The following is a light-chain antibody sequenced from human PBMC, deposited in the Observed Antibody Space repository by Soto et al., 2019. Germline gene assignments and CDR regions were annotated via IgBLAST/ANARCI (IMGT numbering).Light chain of an antibody. V-gene: IGKV1-39*01. Sequence: DIQMTPSPSSLSASVGDRVTITCWTSQTISTYLNWYQQKPGKAPELLIYAASNLQSGVPSRFSGTGSGTDFTLTISSLQPEDSATYYCQQSFRTPITFGQGTRLEIK. J-gene: IGKJ5*01. CDR2: AAS. CDR3: QQSFRTPIT. CDR1: QTISTY.